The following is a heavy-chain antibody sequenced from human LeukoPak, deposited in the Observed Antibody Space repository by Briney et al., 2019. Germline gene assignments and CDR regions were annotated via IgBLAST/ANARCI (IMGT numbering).Heavy chain of an antibody. CDR2: IKQDGSEK. CDR1: GFIFGDYA. V-gene: IGHV3-7*01. Sequence: GGSLRLSCTASGFIFGDYAMSWVRQAPGKGLEWVANIKQDGSEKYYVDSVKGRFIISRDNAKNSLYLQMNSLRAEDTAVYYCARAWSGLRYSYGPTLFDYWGQGTLVTVSS. J-gene: IGHJ4*02. CDR3: ARAWSGLRYSYGPTLFDY. D-gene: IGHD5-18*01.